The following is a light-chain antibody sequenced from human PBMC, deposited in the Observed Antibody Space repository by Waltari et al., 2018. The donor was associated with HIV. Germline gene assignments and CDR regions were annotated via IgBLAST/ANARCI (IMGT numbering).Light chain of an antibody. CDR2: GAS. J-gene: IGKJ4*01. CDR3: QQYGSARRLT. V-gene: IGKV3-20*01. Sequence: ESVLTQSPGTLSLSPGERATLSCRASQSVGSSYSAWDHQKPGQAPRLRIYGASTRATGIPDRFSGSGSGTDFTLTISRLEPEDFAVYYCQQYGSARRLTFGGGTTVEIK. CDR1: QSVGSSY.